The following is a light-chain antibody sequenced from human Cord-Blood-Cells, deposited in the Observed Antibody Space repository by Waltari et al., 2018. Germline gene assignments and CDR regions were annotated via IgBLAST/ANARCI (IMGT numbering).Light chain of an antibody. CDR3: SSYTSSSTLV. CDR1: SSDVGGYNY. Sequence: QSVLTQPASVSGSPGQSITISCTGTSSDVGGYNYVSWYQQHPGKAPKLMIYEVSNRPSGVSTRFSGSKSCNTASLTISGLQAEDEADYYCSSYTSSSTLVFGGGTKLTVL. CDR2: EVS. V-gene: IGLV2-14*01. J-gene: IGLJ3*02.